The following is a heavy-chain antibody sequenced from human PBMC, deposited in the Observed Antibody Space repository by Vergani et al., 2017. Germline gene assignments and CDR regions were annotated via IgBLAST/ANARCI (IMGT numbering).Heavy chain of an antibody. Sequence: QVQLPQWGAGLLKPSETLSLTCAVYGGSFSGYYWSWIRQPPGKGLEWIGEINYSGSTNYNPSLKSRVTISADTSKNQFSLKLSSVTAADTAVYYCARGGTFLPPSKYMDVWGKGTTVTVSS. J-gene: IGHJ6*03. V-gene: IGHV4-34*01. CDR2: INYSGST. CDR3: ARGGTFLPPSKYMDV. CDR1: GGSFSGYY. D-gene: IGHD2/OR15-2a*01.